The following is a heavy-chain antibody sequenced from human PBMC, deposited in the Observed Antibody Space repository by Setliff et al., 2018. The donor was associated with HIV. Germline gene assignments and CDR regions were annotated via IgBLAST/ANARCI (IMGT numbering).Heavy chain of an antibody. D-gene: IGHD5-18*01. CDR3: ARFRGRGYIYGTFDS. CDR1: GGSITTNNW. J-gene: IGHJ4*02. V-gene: IGHV4-4*02. CDR2: IFHSGSA. Sequence: PSETLSLTCTVAGGSITTNNWWSWVRQSPGKGLEWIGEIFHSGSANYNPSLKSRVTISVDRSKNQFSLKLTAVSAADTAMYYCARFRGRGYIYGTFDSWGQGTLVTVSS.